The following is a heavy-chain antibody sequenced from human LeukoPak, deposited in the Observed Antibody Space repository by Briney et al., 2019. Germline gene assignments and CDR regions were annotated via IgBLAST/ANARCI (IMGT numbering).Heavy chain of an antibody. CDR3: AREREDSIVVVPAALGY. Sequence: GGSLRLSCAASGFTFSDYYMSWIRQAPGKGREWVSYISSSGSTIYYADSVKGRFTISSDNAKNSLYLQMNSLRAEDTAVYYCAREREDSIVVVPAALGYWGQGTLVTVSS. CDR2: ISSSGSTI. CDR1: GFTFSDYY. V-gene: IGHV3-11*04. D-gene: IGHD2-2*01. J-gene: IGHJ4*02.